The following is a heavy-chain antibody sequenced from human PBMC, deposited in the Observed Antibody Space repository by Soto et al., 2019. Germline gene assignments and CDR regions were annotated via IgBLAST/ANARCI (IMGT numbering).Heavy chain of an antibody. V-gene: IGHV1-69*13. CDR2: ITPIFGTA. D-gene: IGHD3-22*01. Sequence: ASVKVSCKASGGTFSTSSLSWVRQAPGQGLEWMGGITPIFGTAIYAQELPGRLTITADESTRTTYLELSSLRSEDTALYYCAKAQWLLVGDYFDSWGQGTLVTVSS. CDR1: GGTFSTSS. CDR3: AKAQWLLVGDYFDS. J-gene: IGHJ4*02.